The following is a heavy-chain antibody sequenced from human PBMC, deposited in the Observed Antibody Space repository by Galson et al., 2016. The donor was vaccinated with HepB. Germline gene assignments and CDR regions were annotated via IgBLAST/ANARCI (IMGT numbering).Heavy chain of an antibody. CDR3: VVDAKWD. J-gene: IGHJ4*02. Sequence: SVKVSCKASGYTFTXXXLHXXXQAXXXGLXXMGXXXTSXXXTEYXQKSRGRVTMTRDTSTSTVYMEXSSLRSEDTAVYYCVVDAKWDWGQXALVTVSS. CDR2: XXTSXXXT. D-gene: IGHD1-26*01. V-gene: IGHV1-46*01. CDR1: GYTFTXXX.